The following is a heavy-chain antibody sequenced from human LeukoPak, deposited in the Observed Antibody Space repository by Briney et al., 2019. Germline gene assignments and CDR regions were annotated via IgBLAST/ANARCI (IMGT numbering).Heavy chain of an antibody. CDR2: INPNSGGT. CDR1: GYTFTGYY. D-gene: IGHD5-12*01. V-gene: IGHV1-2*02. CDR3: ARGRKMVATPHKYYYYYYYMDV. J-gene: IGHJ6*03. Sequence: GASVKVSCKASGYTFTGYYMHWVRQAPGQGLEWIGWINPNSGGTNYAQKFQGRVTMTRDTSISTAYMELSSLRSEDTAVYYCARGRKMVATPHKYYYYYYYMDVWGKGTTVTVSS.